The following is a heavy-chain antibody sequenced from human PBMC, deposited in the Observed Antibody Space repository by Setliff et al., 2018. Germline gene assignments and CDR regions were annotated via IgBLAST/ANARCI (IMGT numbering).Heavy chain of an antibody. CDR2: IYYSGST. D-gene: IGHD5-12*01. CDR3: ARQDSGWFDY. J-gene: IGHJ4*02. CDR1: GGSISSSSYY. V-gene: IGHV4-39*01. Sequence: PSETLSLTCTVSGGSISSSSYYWGWIRQPPGKGLEWIGSIYYSGSTYCNPSLKSRVTISVDTSKNQFSLKLSSVTAADTAVYYCARQDSGWFDYWGQGTLVTVSS.